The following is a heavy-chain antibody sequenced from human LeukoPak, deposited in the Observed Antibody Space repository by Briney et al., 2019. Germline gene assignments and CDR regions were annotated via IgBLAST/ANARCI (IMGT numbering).Heavy chain of an antibody. D-gene: IGHD6-13*01. CDR2: INPSDGGA. CDR3: ARMVGSSWYGGYFDY. J-gene: IGHJ4*02. V-gene: IGHV1-46*01. Sequence: ASVKVSCKASGYTFTGHYIHWVRQAPGQGLEWMGIINPSDGGATYAQKFQGRVTMTRDTPTSTLYMEVSSLRSDDTAVYYCARMVGSSWYGGYFDYWGQGTLVTVSS. CDR1: GYTFTGHY.